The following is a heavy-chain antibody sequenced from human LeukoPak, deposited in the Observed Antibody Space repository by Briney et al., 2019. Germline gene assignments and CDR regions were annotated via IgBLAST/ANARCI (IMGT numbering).Heavy chain of an antibody. D-gene: IGHD1-26*01. Sequence: SETLSLTCTVSGGSISSYYWSWIRQPPGKGLEWIGYIYYSGSTNYNPSLKSRVTISVDTSKNQFSLKLSSVTAADTAVYYCARKLGLVGAYYFDYWGQGTLVTVSS. J-gene: IGHJ4*02. V-gene: IGHV4-59*08. CDR1: GGSISSYY. CDR2: IYYSGST. CDR3: ARKLGLVGAYYFDY.